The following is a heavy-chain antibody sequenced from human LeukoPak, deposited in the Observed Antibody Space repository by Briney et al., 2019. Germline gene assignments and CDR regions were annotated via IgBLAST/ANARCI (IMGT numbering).Heavy chain of an antibody. D-gene: IGHD1-1*01. CDR2: IYYSGST. J-gene: IGHJ4*02. V-gene: IGHV4-59*11. CDR1: GGSISSHY. Sequence: SETLSLTCTVSGGSISSHYWSWIRPPPGKGREWIGYIYYSGSTNYNPSLKSRVTISVDTSKNQFSLKLSSVTAADTAVYYCASEGWNGGYFDYWGQGTLVTVSS. CDR3: ASEGWNGGYFDY.